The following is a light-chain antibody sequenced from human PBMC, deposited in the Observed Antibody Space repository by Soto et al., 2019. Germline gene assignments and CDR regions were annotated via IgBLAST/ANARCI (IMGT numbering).Light chain of an antibody. Sequence: DIPLTQSPSFLSASVGDRVTITCRASQGISSYLAWYCQRPGKAPELLIYGASTLQSGVPSRFSGSGSGTEFTLTISSLQPEDFATFYCQQLNSYPRTFGQGTKLEIK. CDR1: QGISSY. J-gene: IGKJ2*01. V-gene: IGKV1-9*01. CDR3: QQLNSYPRT. CDR2: GAS.